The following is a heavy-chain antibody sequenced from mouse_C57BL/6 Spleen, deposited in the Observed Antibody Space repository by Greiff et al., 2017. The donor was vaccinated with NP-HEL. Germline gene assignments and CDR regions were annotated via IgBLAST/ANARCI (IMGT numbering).Heavy chain of an antibody. CDR3: AKGIYGYKYYFDY. CDR1: GYTFTSYW. D-gene: IGHD2-2*01. V-gene: IGHV1-59*01. J-gene: IGHJ2*01. Sequence: QVQLQQPGAELVRPGTSVKLSCKASGYTFTSYWMHWVKQRPGQGLEWIGVIDPSDSYTNYNQKFKGKATLTVDTSSSTAYMQLSSLTSEDSAVYYCAKGIYGYKYYFDYWGQGTTLTVSS. CDR2: IDPSDSYT.